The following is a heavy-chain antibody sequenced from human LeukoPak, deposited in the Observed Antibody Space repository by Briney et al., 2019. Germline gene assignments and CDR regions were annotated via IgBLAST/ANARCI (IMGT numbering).Heavy chain of an antibody. V-gene: IGHV1-69*05. D-gene: IGHD2/OR15-2a*01. CDR2: NIPILGTA. CDR3: AREVLSDIRGSVY. CDR1: GGTFSSYA. J-gene: IGHJ4*02. Sequence: GASVKVSCKASGGTFSSYAISWVRQAPGQGLEWMGGNIPILGTANYAQKFQGRVTITTDESTSTAYMELSSLRSEDTAVYYCAREVLSDIRGSVYWGQGTLVTVSS.